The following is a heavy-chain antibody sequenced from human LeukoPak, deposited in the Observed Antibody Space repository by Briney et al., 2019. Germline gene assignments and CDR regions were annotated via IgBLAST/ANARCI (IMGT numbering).Heavy chain of an antibody. V-gene: IGHV4-34*01. J-gene: IGHJ4*02. CDR1: GGSFSGYY. D-gene: IGHD3-9*01. CDR2: INHSGST. Sequence: SSETLSLTCAVYGGSFSGYYWSWIRQPPGKGLEWIGEINHSGSTNYNPSLKSRVTISVDTSKNQFSLKMSSVTAEDTAVYYCARDFANYDILTGYYNLVASSLGYWGQGTLVTVSS. CDR3: ARDFANYDILTGYYNLVASSLGY.